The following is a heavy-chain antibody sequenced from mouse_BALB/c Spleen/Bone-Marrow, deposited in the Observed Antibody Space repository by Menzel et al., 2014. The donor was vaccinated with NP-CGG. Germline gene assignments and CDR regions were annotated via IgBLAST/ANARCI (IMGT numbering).Heavy chain of an antibody. J-gene: IGHJ4*01. CDR1: GFNIXDTY. D-gene: IGHD4-1*01. CDR3: ARWEYYAMDY. Sequence: EVQLQQSGAELVKPGASVKLSCTASGFNIXDTYMHWVKQRPEQGLEWIGRIDPANGNTKYDPKFQGKATITADTSSNTAYLQLSSLTSEDTAVYYCARWEYYAMDYWGQGTSATVSS. V-gene: IGHV14-3*02. CDR2: IDPANGNT.